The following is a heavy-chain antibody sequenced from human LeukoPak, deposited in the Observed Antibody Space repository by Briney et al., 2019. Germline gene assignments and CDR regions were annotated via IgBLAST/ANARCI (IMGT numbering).Heavy chain of an antibody. J-gene: IGHJ4*02. CDR1: GFTFSIYW. CDR2: IKHDGSQK. Sequence: GRSLRLSCAASGFTFSIYWMSWVRQAPGKGRKCVANIKHDGSQKNYVDSVKGRFTISRDNAKNSLYLQMNTRRAEDTAVYFCARRGFFDYWGPGTLLTVSS. CDR3: ARRGFFDY. V-gene: IGHV3-7*04. D-gene: IGHD5-12*01.